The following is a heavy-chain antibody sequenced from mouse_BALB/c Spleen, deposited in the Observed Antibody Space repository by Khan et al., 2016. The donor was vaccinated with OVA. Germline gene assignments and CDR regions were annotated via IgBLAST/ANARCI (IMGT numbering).Heavy chain of an antibody. V-gene: IGHV3-2*02. J-gene: IGHJ2*01. Sequence: EVKLLESGPGLVKPSQSLSLTCTVTGYSITSDYAWNWIRQFPGNKLEWMGYISYSGNTNYNPSLKSRISITRDTSKNQFFLQLNSVTTRDTATYYCARVYGGDFDYWGQGTTLTVSS. CDR2: ISYSGNT. CDR3: ARVYGGDFDY. D-gene: IGHD1-1*01. CDR1: GYSITSDYA.